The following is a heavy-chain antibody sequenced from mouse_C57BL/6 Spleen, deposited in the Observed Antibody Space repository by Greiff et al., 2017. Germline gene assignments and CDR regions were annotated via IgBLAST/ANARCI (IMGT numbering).Heavy chain of an antibody. Sequence: EVQLQESGPELVKPGASVKISCKASGYTFTDYYMNWVKQSHGKSLEWIGDINPNNGGTSYNQKFKGKATLTVDKSSSTAYMELRSLTSEDSAVYYCAPYYSNPDWFAYWGQGTLVTVSA. CDR3: APYYSNPDWFAY. D-gene: IGHD2-5*01. J-gene: IGHJ3*01. V-gene: IGHV1-26*01. CDR1: GYTFTDYY. CDR2: INPNNGGT.